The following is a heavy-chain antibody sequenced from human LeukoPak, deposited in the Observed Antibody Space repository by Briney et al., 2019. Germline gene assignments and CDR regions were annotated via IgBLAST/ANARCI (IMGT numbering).Heavy chain of an antibody. Sequence: SETLSLTCAVYGGSFSGYYWSWIRQPPGKGLEWIGEINHSGSTNYNPSLKSRVTISVDTSKNQFSLKLSSVTAADTAVYYCARAGWFEGWFDPWGQGTLVTVSS. CDR1: GGSFSGYY. J-gene: IGHJ5*02. D-gene: IGHD3-10*01. V-gene: IGHV4-34*01. CDR3: ARAGWFEGWFDP. CDR2: INHSGST.